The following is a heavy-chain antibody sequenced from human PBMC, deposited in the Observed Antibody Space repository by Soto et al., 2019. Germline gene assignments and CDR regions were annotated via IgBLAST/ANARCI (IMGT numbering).Heavy chain of an antibody. J-gene: IGHJ6*02. D-gene: IGHD2-15*01. CDR1: GGSLSSSVYY. V-gene: IGHV4-39*01. CDR3: ARWAAASSYYYYYGMDV. CDR2: IYYSGST. Sequence: SETLSLTCTVSGGSLSSSVYYWGWIRQPPGKGLEWIGSIYYSGSTYYNPSLKSRVTISVDTSKNQFSLKLSSVTAADTAVYYCARWAAASSYYYYYGMDVWGQGTTVTVSS.